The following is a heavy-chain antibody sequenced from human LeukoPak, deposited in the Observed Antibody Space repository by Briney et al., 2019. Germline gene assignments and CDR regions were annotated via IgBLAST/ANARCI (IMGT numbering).Heavy chain of an antibody. D-gene: IGHD4-23*01. J-gene: IGHJ4*02. CDR3: AKIQACFYGGKAHNYFDY. Sequence: GGSLRLSCAASGFTFSSYAMSWVRQAPGKGLEWVSAISGSGGSTYYADSVKGRFTISRDNSKNTLYLQMNSLRAEDTAVYYCAKIQACFYGGKAHNYFDYWGQGTLVTVSS. CDR2: ISGSGGST. V-gene: IGHV3-23*01. CDR1: GFTFSSYA.